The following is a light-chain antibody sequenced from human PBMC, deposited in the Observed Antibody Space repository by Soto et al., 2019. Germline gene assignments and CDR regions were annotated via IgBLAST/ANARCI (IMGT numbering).Light chain of an antibody. V-gene: IGKV1-16*02. CDR2: AAS. Sequence: DIQVTQSPSSLSASVGDRVTITCRASRDISNYVAWFQQKPGKAPKPLIYAASILQSGVPSKFSGSGSGTDFTLTINSLQPEDFATYYCQQTYNTPVTFGPGTKVD. CDR3: QQTYNTPVT. CDR1: RDISNY. J-gene: IGKJ3*01.